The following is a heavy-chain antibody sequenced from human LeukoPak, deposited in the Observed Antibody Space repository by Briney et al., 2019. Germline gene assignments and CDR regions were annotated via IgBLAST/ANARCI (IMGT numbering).Heavy chain of an antibody. CDR3: ARRNYSNPLYYYYYMDV. Sequence: SETLSLTCAVYGGSFRGYYWSWIRQPPGKGLEWIGEINHSGSTNYNPSLKSRVTISVDTSKNQFSLKLSSVTAADTAVYYCARRNYSNPLYYYYYMDVWGKGTTVTVSS. V-gene: IGHV4-34*01. D-gene: IGHD4-11*01. CDR2: INHSGST. J-gene: IGHJ6*03. CDR1: GGSFRGYY.